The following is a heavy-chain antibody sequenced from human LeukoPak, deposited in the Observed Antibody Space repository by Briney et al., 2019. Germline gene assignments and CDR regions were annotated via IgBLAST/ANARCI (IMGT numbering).Heavy chain of an antibody. D-gene: IGHD2-15*01. J-gene: IGHJ4*01. CDR1: GFTFSSYS. CDR2: ISSSSSYI. CDR3: ARGRCSGGSCYSDY. V-gene: IGHV3-21*01. Sequence: CGSLRLSCAASGFTFSSYSMNWVRQAPGKGLEWVSSISSSSSYIYYADSVKGRFTISRDNAKNSLYLQMNSLRAEDTAVYYCARGRCSGGSCYSDYWGQGTMVTVSS.